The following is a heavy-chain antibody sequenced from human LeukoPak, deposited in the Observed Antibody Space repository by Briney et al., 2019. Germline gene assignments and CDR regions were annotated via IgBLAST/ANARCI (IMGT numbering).Heavy chain of an antibody. V-gene: IGHV3-21*01. CDR1: GFTFSSYS. CDR2: ISSSSSYI. CDR3: ASLPAWYYYDSSGYYPSWYYYYMDV. J-gene: IGHJ6*03. D-gene: IGHD3-22*01. Sequence: GGSLRLSCAASGFTFSSYSMNWVRQAPGKGLEWVSSISSSSSYIYYADSVKGRFTISRDNAKNSLYLQMNSLRAEDTAVYYCASLPAWYYYDSSGYYPSWYYYYMDVWGKGTTVTVSS.